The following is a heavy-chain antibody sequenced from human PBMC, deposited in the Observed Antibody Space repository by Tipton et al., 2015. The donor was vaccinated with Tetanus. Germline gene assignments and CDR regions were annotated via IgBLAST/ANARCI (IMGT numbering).Heavy chain of an antibody. CDR3: ARERIRLIGEVIFRYFDL. CDR1: DASISNDY. Sequence: TLSLTCTVSDASISNDYWAWIRQAPGMGLEWIGYISDRGSTDYNPSLKSRLTISLDASSSQFSLKLTSATAADTAVYYCARERIRLIGEVIFRYFDLWGRGTLVTVSS. D-gene: IGHD3-3*02. V-gene: IGHV4-59*01. J-gene: IGHJ2*01. CDR2: ISDRGST.